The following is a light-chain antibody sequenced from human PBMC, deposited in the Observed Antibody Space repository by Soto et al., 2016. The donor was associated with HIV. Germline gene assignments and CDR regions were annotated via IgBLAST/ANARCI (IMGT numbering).Light chain of an antibody. J-gene: IGKJ1*01. CDR1: QSISSW. CDR2: LAS. CDR3: QHLGT. Sequence: DVQLTQSPSTLSASVGDRVTTTCRASQSISSWLAWYQQKPGKVPKLLIYLASTLQSGVPPRFSGSGSGTEFTLTISGLQPDDFATYYCQHLGTFGQGTKVEIK. V-gene: IGKV1-5*03.